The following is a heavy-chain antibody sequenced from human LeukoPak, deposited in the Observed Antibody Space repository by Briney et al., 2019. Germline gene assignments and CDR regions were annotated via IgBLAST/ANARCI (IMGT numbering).Heavy chain of an antibody. CDR1: GFTFSSYA. D-gene: IGHD3-22*01. V-gene: IGHV3-23*01. Sequence: GGSLRLSCVASGFTFSSYAMSWVRQTPGKGLEWVSSISDSGGSRYYADSVKGRLTISRDNDKNTLYLQMNRLRAEDTAVYYCAKEVYFYDSSGYYWRYFDYWGQGTLVTVSS. J-gene: IGHJ4*02. CDR3: AKEVYFYDSSGYYWRYFDY. CDR2: ISDSGGSR.